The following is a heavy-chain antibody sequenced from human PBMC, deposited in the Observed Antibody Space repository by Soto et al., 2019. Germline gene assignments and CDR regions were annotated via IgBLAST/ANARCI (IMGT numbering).Heavy chain of an antibody. CDR2: IHYSGTT. CDR1: GVSISSSHW. D-gene: IGHD3-3*01. J-gene: IGHJ6*02. Sequence: QVQLQESGPGLVKSSGTLSLTCAVSGVSISSSHWWTWVRQPPGKGLEWIGEIHYSGTTNYNPPLGGRVTISADQSKNQFSLNLSSVTAADTAIYYCARCAYGSYTFGIDVWGQGTTVTVSS. CDR3: ARCAYGSYTFGIDV. V-gene: IGHV4-4*02.